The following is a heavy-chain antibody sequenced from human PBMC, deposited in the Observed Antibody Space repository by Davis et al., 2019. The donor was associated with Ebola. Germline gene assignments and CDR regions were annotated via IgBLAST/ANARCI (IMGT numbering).Heavy chain of an antibody. CDR2: IYYSGST. V-gene: IGHV4-39*01. CDR3: ARGYNNWFDP. Sequence: MPGGSLRLSCTVSGGSISSSSYYWGWIRQPPGKGLEWIGNIYYSGSTYYNPSLKSRVTISVDTSKNQFSLKLSSVTAADTAVYYCARGYNNWFDPWGQGTLVTVSS. D-gene: IGHD5-12*01. CDR1: GGSISSSSYY. J-gene: IGHJ5*02.